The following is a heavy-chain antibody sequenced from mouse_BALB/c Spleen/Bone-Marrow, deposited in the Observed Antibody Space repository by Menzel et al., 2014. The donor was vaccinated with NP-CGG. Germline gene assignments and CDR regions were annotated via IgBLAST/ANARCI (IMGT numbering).Heavy chain of an antibody. CDR3: ARHYYGSSHFAY. CDR2: TLPGSGST. J-gene: IGHJ3*01. Sequence: VHLVESGAELMKPGAPVKISCKATGYTFSSYWIEWVKQRPGHGLEWIGETLPGSGSTNYNEKFKGKATFTADTSSNTAYMQLSSLTSEDSAVYYCARHYYGSSHFAYWGQGTLVTVSA. CDR1: GYTFSSYW. D-gene: IGHD1-1*01. V-gene: IGHV1-9*01.